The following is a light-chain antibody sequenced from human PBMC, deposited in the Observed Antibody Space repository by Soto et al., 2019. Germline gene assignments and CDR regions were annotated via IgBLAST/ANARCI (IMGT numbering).Light chain of an antibody. CDR1: SSDVGGHNY. Sequence: QSALTQPASVSGSPGQSITISCVGTSSDVGGHNYVSWYQQYPGKAPKLMISEVSDRPSGISNRFSGSTSGNTASLTISRLQAEDEADYYCSSYTSSNTWVFGGGTKLPVL. CDR2: EVS. V-gene: IGLV2-14*01. J-gene: IGLJ3*02. CDR3: SSYTSSNTWV.